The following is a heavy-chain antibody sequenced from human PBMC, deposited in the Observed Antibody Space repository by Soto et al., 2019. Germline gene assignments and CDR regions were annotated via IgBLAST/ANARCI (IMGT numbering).Heavy chain of an antibody. J-gene: IGHJ4*02. CDR1: GLTLSSYA. Sequence: GGSLRLSCSASGLTLSSYAMHWVRQAPGKGLEYVSVISSNGGSTYYADSVKGRFTISRDNSKNTLYLQMSSLRAEDTAVYYCVKARGTSIVASPGFDYWGQGTLVTGSS. V-gene: IGHV3-64D*08. CDR3: VKARGTSIVASPGFDY. D-gene: IGHD6-6*01. CDR2: ISSNGGST.